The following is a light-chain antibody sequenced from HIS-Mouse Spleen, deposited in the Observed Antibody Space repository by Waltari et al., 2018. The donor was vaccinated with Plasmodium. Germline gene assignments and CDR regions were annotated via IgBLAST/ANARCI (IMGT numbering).Light chain of an antibody. CDR1: ALPKQY. CDR2: EES. J-gene: IGLJ3*02. V-gene: IGLV3-10*01. CDR3: YSTDSSGNHRV. Sequence: SYELTQPPSVSVSPGQTARITCSGDALPKQYAYWYQQNSGQAPVLVIYEESKRPSGIPERFSGSSSGTMATLTISGAQVEDEADYYCYSTDSSGNHRVFGGGTKLTVL.